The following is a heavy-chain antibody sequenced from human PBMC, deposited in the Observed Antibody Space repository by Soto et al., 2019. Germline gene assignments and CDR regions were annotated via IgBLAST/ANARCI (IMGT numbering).Heavy chain of an antibody. CDR3: ARRVTFSNFDYYYYMDV. D-gene: IGHD3-16*01. J-gene: IGHJ6*03. Sequence: SETLSLTCTVSGGSISSYYWSWIRQPPGKGLKWIGYIYYSGSTNYNPSLKSRVTISVDTSKNQFSLKLSSVTAADTAVYFCARRVTFSNFDYYYYMDVWGKGTTVTVSS. V-gene: IGHV4-59*08. CDR2: IYYSGST. CDR1: GGSISSYY.